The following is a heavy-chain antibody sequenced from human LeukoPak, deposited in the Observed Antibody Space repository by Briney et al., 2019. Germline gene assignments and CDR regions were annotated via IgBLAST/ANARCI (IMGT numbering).Heavy chain of an antibody. J-gene: IGHJ4*02. CDR1: GFTFSSYE. CDR3: ARGPSVYFDY. D-gene: IGHD3-10*01. V-gene: IGHV3-48*03. CDR2: ISSSGSTI. Sequence: GGSLRLSCAASGFTFSSYETNWVRQAPGKGLEWVSYISSSGSTIYYADSVKGRFTISRDNAKNSLYLQMNSLRAEDTAVYYCARGPSVYFDYWGQGTLVTVSS.